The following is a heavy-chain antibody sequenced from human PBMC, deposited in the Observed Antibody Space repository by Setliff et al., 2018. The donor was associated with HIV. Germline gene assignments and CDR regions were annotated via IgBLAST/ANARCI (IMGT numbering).Heavy chain of an antibody. Sequence: GGSLRLSCAASGLSVSRTYMNWVRQAPGKGLEWVSIIYGDDTTNYADSVKGRFTISRDNAKNTLYLQMNSLRAEDTAVYYCARASGCIDGVCYAYSYYALDVWGQGTTVTVSS. J-gene: IGHJ6*02. CDR1: GLSVSRTY. V-gene: IGHV3-66*01. CDR3: ARASGCIDGVCYAYSYYALDV. CDR2: IYGDDTT. D-gene: IGHD2-8*01.